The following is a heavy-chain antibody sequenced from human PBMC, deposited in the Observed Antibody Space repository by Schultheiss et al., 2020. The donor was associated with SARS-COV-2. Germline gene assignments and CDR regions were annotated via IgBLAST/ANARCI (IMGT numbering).Heavy chain of an antibody. V-gene: IGHV4-59*12. CDR3: AKERYESSSSIVYYYMDV. CDR2: IYYSGST. CDR1: GGSISSYY. D-gene: IGHD6-6*01. J-gene: IGHJ6*03. Sequence: SETLSLTCTVSGGSISSYYWSWIRQPPGKGLEWIGYIYYSGSTNYNPSLKSRVTISVDTSKNQFSLKLSSVTAADTAVYYCAKERYESSSSIVYYYMDVWGKGTTVTVSS.